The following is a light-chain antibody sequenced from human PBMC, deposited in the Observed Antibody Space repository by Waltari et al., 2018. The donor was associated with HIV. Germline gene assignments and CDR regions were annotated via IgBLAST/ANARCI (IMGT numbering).Light chain of an antibody. V-gene: IGKV4-1*01. J-gene: IGKJ2*01. CDR1: QSVLYSSNNENY. CDR3: QQYLSAPFT. Sequence: DIVMTQSPDSLAVSLGERATINCKSSQSVLYSSNNENYLAWYQQKPGQPPRLLIYWASTRESGVPDRFSGSGSGTDFTHTISSLQAEDVAIYYCQQYLSAPFTFGQGSKLEIK. CDR2: WAS.